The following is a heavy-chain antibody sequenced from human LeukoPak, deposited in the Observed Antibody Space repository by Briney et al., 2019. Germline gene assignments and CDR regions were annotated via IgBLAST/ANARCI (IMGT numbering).Heavy chain of an antibody. V-gene: IGHV4-34*01. CDR1: GGSFSGYY. Sequence: SETLSLTCAVSGGSFSGYYWSWIRQPPGKGLEWIGEINHSGSTNYNPSLKSRVTISVDTSKNQFSLKLSSVTAADTAVYYCARRLITFGGVIVTCFDYRGQGTLVTVSS. CDR3: ARRLITFGGVIVTCFDY. J-gene: IGHJ4*02. D-gene: IGHD3-16*02. CDR2: INHSGST.